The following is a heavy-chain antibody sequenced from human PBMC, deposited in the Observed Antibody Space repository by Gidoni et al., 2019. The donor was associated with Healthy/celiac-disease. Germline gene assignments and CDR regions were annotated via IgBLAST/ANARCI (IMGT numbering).Heavy chain of an antibody. D-gene: IGHD3-10*01. Sequence: QVQLQESGPGLVKPSETLSLTCTVPVGPISSYYWSWIRQPPGKGLEWIGYIYYSGSTNYNPSLKSRVTISVDTSKNQFSLKLSSVTAADTAVYYCAREYYYGSGSPIFYGMDVWGQGTTVTVSS. J-gene: IGHJ6*02. CDR2: IYYSGST. CDR3: AREYYYGSGSPIFYGMDV. V-gene: IGHV4-59*01. CDR1: VGPISSYY.